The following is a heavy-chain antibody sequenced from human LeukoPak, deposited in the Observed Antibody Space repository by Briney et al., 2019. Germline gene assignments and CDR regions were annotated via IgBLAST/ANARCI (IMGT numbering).Heavy chain of an antibody. D-gene: IGHD3-10*01. CDR1: GFTVSSNY. CDR2: IYSGGST. CDR3: ARGSITMVRGVIIDYYMDV. J-gene: IGHJ6*03. Sequence: GGSLRLSCAASGFTVSSNYMSWVRQAPGKGLEWVSVIYSGGSTYYADSVKGRFTISRDNSKNTLYLQMNSLRAEDTAVYYCARGSITMVRGVIIDYYMDVWGKGTTDTISS. V-gene: IGHV3-66*01.